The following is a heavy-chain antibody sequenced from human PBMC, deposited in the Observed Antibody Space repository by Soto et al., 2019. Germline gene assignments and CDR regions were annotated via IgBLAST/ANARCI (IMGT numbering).Heavy chain of an antibody. CDR3: ARDCSGGSCDSALDY. CDR1: GYTFIIYG. J-gene: IGHJ4*02. CDR2: ISASNGNT. V-gene: IGHV1-18*01. D-gene: IGHD2-15*01. Sequence: QVQLVQSGAEVKKPGASVKVSCKASGYTFIIYGIAWVRQAPGQGLEWMGWISASNGNTNYAQNLQGRVSRTTDTSTSTAYMERRSLRSDDTAVYYCARDCSGGSCDSALDYWGQGTLVTVSS.